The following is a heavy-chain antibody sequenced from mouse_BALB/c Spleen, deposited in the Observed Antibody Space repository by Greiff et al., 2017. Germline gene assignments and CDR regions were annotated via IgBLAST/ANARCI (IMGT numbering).Heavy chain of an antibody. CDR2: IWSDGST. Sequence: QVQLKQSGPDLVAPSQSLSITCTVSGFSLTSYGVHWVRQPPGKGLEWLVVIWSDGSTTYNSALKSRLSISKDNSKSQVFLKMNSLQTDDTAMYYCAREGHYGYYFDYWGQGTTLTVSS. J-gene: IGHJ2*01. CDR1: GFSLTSYG. CDR3: AREGHYGYYFDY. V-gene: IGHV2-6-2*01. D-gene: IGHD1-1*01.